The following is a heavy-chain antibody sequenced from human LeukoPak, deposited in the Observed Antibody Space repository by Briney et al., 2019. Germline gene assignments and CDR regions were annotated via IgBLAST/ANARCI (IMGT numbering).Heavy chain of an antibody. V-gene: IGHV4-59*02. J-gene: IGHJ3*02. D-gene: IGHD2-15*01. CDR2: VYYSGST. CDR3: ARDRYCSGGSCTHDAFDI. CDR1: GGSVSGYY. Sequence: SETLSLTCVVSGGSVSGYYWGWIRQPPGRGLEWIGYVYYSGSTNYNPSFKSRITISVDTSRNQFSLQLSSVTAADTAVYYCARDRYCSGGSCTHDAFDIWGQGTMVTVSS.